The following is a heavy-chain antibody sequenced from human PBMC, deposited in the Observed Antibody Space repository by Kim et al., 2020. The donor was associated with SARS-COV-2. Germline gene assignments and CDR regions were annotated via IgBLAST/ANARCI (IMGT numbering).Heavy chain of an antibody. CDR2: ITSSGSTI. Sequence: GGSLRLSCAASGFTFSSYEMNWVRQAPGKGLEWVSYITSSGSTIYYADSVKGRFTISRDNAKNSLYLQMNSLRAEDTAVYYCARQQDWIQLWPRVGGNDYWGQGTLVTVSS. J-gene: IGHJ4*02. V-gene: IGHV3-48*03. CDR1: GFTFSSYE. D-gene: IGHD5-18*01. CDR3: ARQQDWIQLWPRVGGNDY.